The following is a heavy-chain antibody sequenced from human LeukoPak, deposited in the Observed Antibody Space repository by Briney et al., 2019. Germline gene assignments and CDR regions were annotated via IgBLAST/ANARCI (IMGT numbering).Heavy chain of an antibody. V-gene: IGHV3-48*02. CDR3: ARSLYSGTYYGGRYFDY. CDR1: GFTFSSYS. D-gene: IGHD1-26*01. CDR2: VSSSGSSI. Sequence: PGGSLRLSCVASGFTFSSYSMNWVRQAPGKGLEWVSFVSSSGSSIYYADSVKGRFTISRDNAKNSLYLQMNSLRDEDTAVYYCARSLYSGTYYGGRYFDYWGQGSLVTVSS. J-gene: IGHJ4*02.